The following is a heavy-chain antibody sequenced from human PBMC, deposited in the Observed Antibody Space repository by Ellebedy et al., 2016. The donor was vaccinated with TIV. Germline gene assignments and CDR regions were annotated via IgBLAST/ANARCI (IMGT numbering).Heavy chain of an antibody. J-gene: IGHJ4*02. CDR3: ARHDFWSGYTDY. D-gene: IGHD3-3*01. Sequence: MPSETLSLTCTVPGGSITSNSYYWGGIRQPPGKGLEWIGSIHYVGGTYYNTAYMSRVTISVATSKNQFSLRLTSVTAADTALYYCARHDFWSGYTDYWGQGTLVIVSS. V-gene: IGHV4-39*01. CDR2: IHYVGGT. CDR1: GGSITSNSYY.